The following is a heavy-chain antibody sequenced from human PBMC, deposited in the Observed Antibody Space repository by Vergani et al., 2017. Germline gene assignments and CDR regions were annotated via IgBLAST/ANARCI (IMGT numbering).Heavy chain of an antibody. V-gene: IGHV3-23*01. J-gene: IGHJ4*02. CDR1: GFTFSSYA. D-gene: IGHD3-22*01. Sequence: EVQLLESGGGLVQPGGSLRLSCAASGFTFSSYAMSWVRQAPGKGLEWVSAISGSGGSTYYADSVKGRFTISRDNSKNTLYLQMNSLRAEDTAVYYCARASYDSSGYWYCWGQGTLVTVSS. CDR2: ISGSGGST. CDR3: ARASYDSSGYWYC.